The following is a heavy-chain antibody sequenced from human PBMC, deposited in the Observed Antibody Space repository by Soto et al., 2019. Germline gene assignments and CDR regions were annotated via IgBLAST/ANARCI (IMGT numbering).Heavy chain of an antibody. CDR2: ISYDGRDI. CDR3: VQDRYYDSSGYYPSY. J-gene: IGHJ4*02. V-gene: IGHV3-30*18. CDR1: GFIFSTYG. D-gene: IGHD3-22*01. Sequence: QVQLVESGGGVVQPGRSLRLSCAASGFIFSTYGMHWVRQAPGKGLEWVAVISYDGRDILYADSVKGRFTISRADSKNTLYLQMNSLRAEDTAMYYCVQDRYYDSSGYYPSYWGQGTLVTVS.